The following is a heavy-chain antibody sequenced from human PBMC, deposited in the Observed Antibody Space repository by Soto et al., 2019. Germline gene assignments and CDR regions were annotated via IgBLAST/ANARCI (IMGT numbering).Heavy chain of an antibody. J-gene: IGHJ1*01. D-gene: IGHD2-15*01. CDR3: ARAGYCSGGSCYAEYFQH. V-gene: IGHV3-48*01. Sequence: GGSLRLSCAASGFTFSSYSMNWVRQAPGKGLEWVSYISSSSSTIYYADSVKGRFTISRDNAKSSLYLQMNSLRAEDTAVYYCARAGYCSGGSCYAEYFQHWGQGTLVTVSS. CDR1: GFTFSSYS. CDR2: ISSSSSTI.